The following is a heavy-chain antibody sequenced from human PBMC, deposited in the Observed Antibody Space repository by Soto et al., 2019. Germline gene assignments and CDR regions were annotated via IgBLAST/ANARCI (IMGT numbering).Heavy chain of an antibody. CDR2: INDSGST. CDR3: ARAPCSSTSCSYYYYYYMDV. V-gene: IGHV4-34*01. J-gene: IGHJ6*03. Sequence: QVQLQQWGAGLLKPSETLSLTCAVYGGSFSGYYWCWIRQPPRKGLEWMGEINDSGSTNYNPSLKSRVTISVDTSKNQFSLQLSPGTAADTAVYYCARAPCSSTSCSYYYYYYMDVWGKGTTVTVSS. CDR1: GGSFSGYY. D-gene: IGHD2-2*01.